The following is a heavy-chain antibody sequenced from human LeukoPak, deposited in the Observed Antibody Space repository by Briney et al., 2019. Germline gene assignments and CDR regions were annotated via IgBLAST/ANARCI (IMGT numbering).Heavy chain of an antibody. Sequence: PSETLSFTCTVSGGSISSYYWSWIRQPPGKGLEWIGYVYDSGSTYYNPSLKSRVTISVDTSKNQFSLKLSSVTAADTAVYYCARGKVEMATIYYFDYWGQGTLVTVSS. CDR2: VYDSGST. CDR1: GGSISSYY. V-gene: IGHV4-59*12. CDR3: ARGKVEMATIYYFDY. D-gene: IGHD5-24*01. J-gene: IGHJ4*02.